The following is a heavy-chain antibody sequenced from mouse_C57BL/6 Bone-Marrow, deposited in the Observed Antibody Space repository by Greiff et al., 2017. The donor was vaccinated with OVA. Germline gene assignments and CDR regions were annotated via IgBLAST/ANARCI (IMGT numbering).Heavy chain of an antibody. D-gene: IGHD2-5*01. CDR3: TRGYSNNYAMDY. CDR2: IDPETGGT. J-gene: IGHJ4*01. CDR1: GFTFTDYE. V-gene: IGHV1-15*01. Sequence: QVQLKESGAELVRPGASVTLSCKASGFTFTDYEMHWVKQTPVHGLEWIGAIDPETGGTAYNQKFKGKAILTADKSSSTAYMELRSLTSEDSAVXYWTRGYSNNYAMDYWGQGTSVTVSS.